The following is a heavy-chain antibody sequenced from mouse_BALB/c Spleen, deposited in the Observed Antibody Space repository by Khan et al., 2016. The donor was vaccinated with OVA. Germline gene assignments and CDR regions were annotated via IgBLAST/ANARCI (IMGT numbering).Heavy chain of an antibody. J-gene: IGHJ3*01. D-gene: IGHD2-4*01. CDR2: IWTGGIT. CDR3: ARSYDYDLGGFAY. CDR1: GFSLSNYG. Sequence: QVQLKESGPGLMAPSQSLSITCTVSGFSLSNYGIHWVRQPPGKGLEWLGVIWTGGITNYNSALMSRLSISKDNSKSQVFLKMNRMKTDDTAIYYCARSYDYDLGGFAYWGQGTLVTVSA. V-gene: IGHV2-9*02.